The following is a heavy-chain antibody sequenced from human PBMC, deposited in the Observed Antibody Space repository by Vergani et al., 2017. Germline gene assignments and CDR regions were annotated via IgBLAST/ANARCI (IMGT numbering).Heavy chain of an antibody. CDR2: INHSGST. D-gene: IGHD3-10*01. CDR3: ASAYGSGVGIGY. CDR1: GGSFSGCY. J-gene: IGHJ4*02. V-gene: IGHV4-34*01. Sequence: QVQLQQWGAGLLKPSETLSLTCAVYGGSFSGCYWSWIRQPPGKGLEWIGEINHSGSTNYNPSLKSRVTISVDTSKNQFSLKLSSVTAADTAVYYCASAYGSGVGIGYWGQGTLVTVSS.